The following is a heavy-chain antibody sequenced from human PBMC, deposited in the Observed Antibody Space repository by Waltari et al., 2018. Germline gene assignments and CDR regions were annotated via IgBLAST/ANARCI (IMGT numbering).Heavy chain of an antibody. Sequence: QVQLQQWGAGLLKPSETLSLTCAVYGGSFSGYYWSWIRQPPGKGLEWIGEINHSGSTTYNPSLKSRVTISVDTSKNQFSLKLSSVTAADTAVYYCARGSRRGNRYYYYMDVWGKGTTVTISS. CDR1: GGSFSGYY. CDR3: ARGSRRGNRYYYYMDV. CDR2: INHSGST. V-gene: IGHV4-34*01. J-gene: IGHJ6*03.